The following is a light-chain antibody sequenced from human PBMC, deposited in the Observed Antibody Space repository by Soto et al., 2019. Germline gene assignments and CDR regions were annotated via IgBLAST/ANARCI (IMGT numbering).Light chain of an antibody. Sequence: QSVLTQPPSVSGTPGQGVTISCSGSSSNIGNNFVHWYQQLPGSAPRLLIYRNTQRPAGAPDRFSGSKSGTSASLAISGLRSEDEAHYYCASWDDSLSLVFGGGTKLTVL. CDR3: ASWDDSLSLV. CDR1: SSNIGNNF. J-gene: IGLJ2*01. CDR2: RNT. V-gene: IGLV1-47*01.